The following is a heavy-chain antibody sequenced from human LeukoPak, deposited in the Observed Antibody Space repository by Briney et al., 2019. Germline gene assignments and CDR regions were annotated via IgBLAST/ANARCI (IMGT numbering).Heavy chain of an antibody. J-gene: IGHJ5*02. CDR2: IYYSGST. Sequence: SETLSLTCTVSGGFISSYYWSWIRQPPGKGLEWIGYIYYSGSTNYNPSLKSRVTISVDTSKNQFSLKLSSVTAADTAVYYCARVLGYCTNGVCYKNWFDPWGQGTLVTVSS. CDR3: ARVLGYCTNGVCYKNWFDP. CDR1: GGFISSYY. V-gene: IGHV4-59*08. D-gene: IGHD2-8*01.